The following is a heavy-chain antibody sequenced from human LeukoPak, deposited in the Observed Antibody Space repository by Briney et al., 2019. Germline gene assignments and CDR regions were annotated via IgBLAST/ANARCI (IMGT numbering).Heavy chain of an antibody. J-gene: IGHJ4*02. Sequence: GASLRLSCAASGFTFSSYAMSWVRQAPGKGLEWVSTISGSGSNTYYADSVTGRFTTSRDNSKNTLSLQMNSLRAEDTALYYCAKTWVMVAATPNFDYWGQGTQVTVSS. V-gene: IGHV3-23*01. CDR1: GFTFSSYA. D-gene: IGHD2-15*01. CDR2: ISGSGSNT. CDR3: AKTWVMVAATPNFDY.